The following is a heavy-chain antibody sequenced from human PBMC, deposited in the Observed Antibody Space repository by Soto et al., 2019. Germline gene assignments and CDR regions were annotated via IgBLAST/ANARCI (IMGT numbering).Heavy chain of an antibody. D-gene: IGHD3-10*01. V-gene: IGHV4-61*01. Sequence: QVQLQESGPGLVKPSETLSLTCTVSGGSVSSGSYFWSWIRQSPGKGLEWIGHIYHSGSTKYNPSLKSRVTMSIDTSKNQFSLKLSSVTGADTAIYYCATKPLWFGVFYFDDWGQGTLVTVSS. CDR1: GGSVSSGSYF. CDR2: IYHSGST. CDR3: ATKPLWFGVFYFDD. J-gene: IGHJ4*02.